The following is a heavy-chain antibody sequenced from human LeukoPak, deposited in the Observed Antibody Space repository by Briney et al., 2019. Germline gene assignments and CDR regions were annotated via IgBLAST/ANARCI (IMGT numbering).Heavy chain of an antibody. D-gene: IGHD3-16*01. J-gene: IGHJ4*02. CDR3: TTDKASADMISFDY. V-gene: IGHV3-15*01. CDR1: GFTFSNAW. Sequence: GGSLRLCCAASGFTFSNAWMSWVRQAPGKGLEWVGRIKSKTDDGTTDYAAPVQGRFTISRDPSKTTLYLQMHSLKTEATVVYYCTTDKASADMISFDYWGQGTLVTVSS. CDR2: IKSKTDDGTT.